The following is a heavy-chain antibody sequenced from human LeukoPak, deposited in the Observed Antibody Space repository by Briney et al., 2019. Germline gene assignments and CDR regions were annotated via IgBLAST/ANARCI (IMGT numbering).Heavy chain of an antibody. CDR1: GGSISSYY. J-gene: IGHJ4*02. D-gene: IGHD6-19*01. V-gene: IGHV4-4*07. CDR2: IHSSGSM. CDR3: AGETEVSGGRSWDF. Sequence: PSETLSLTCTVSGGSISSYYWTWIRQPAGKGLEWIGRIHSSGSMNHNPSLKSRVTMSVDTSNSQFSLKLSSVTAADTAVYYCAGETEVSGGRSWDFWGQGTLVTVSS.